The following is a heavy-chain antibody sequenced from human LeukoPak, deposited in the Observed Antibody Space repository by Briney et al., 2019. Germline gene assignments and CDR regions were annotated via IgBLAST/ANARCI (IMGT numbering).Heavy chain of an antibody. V-gene: IGHV3-66*01. Sequence: GGSLRLSCAASGFTVSSNYMSWVRQAPGKGLEWVSVIYSGYSTYYADSVKGRFTISRDNSKNTLYLQMNSLRAEDTAVYYCARDGMTTVGGFDYWGQGTLVTVSS. J-gene: IGHJ4*02. CDR2: IYSGYST. D-gene: IGHD4-23*01. CDR1: GFTVSSNY. CDR3: ARDGMTTVGGFDY.